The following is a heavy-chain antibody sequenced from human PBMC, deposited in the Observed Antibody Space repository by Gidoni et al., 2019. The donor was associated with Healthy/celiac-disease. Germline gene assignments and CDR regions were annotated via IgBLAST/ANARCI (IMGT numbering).Heavy chain of an antibody. CDR1: GFTFSNAW. CDR3: TTGELTYYYDSSGYSFDY. CDR2: IKSKTDGGTT. Sequence: EVQLVESGGGLVKPGGSLRLSCAASGFTFSNAWMTWVRQAPGKGLEWVGRIKSKTDGGTTDYAAPVKGRFTISRDDSKNTLYLQMNSLKTEDTAVYYCTTGELTYYYDSSGYSFDYWGQGTLVTVSS. J-gene: IGHJ4*02. D-gene: IGHD3-22*01. V-gene: IGHV3-15*07.